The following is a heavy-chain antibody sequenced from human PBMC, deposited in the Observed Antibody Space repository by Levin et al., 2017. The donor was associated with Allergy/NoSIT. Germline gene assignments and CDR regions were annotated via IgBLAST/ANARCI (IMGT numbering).Heavy chain of an antibody. V-gene: IGHV1-46*01. Sequence: GESLKISCKASGYTFTSYYMHWVRQAPGQGLEWMGIINPSGGSTSYAQKFQGRVTMTRDTSTSTVYMELSSLRSEDTAVYYCARNRGYDSSGYYSPGAFDIWGQGTMVTVSS. D-gene: IGHD3-22*01. CDR1: GYTFTSYY. J-gene: IGHJ3*02. CDR3: ARNRGYDSSGYYSPGAFDI. CDR2: INPSGGST.